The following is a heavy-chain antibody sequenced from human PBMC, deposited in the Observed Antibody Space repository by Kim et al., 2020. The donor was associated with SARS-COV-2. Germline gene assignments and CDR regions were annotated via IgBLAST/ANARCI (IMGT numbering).Heavy chain of an antibody. V-gene: IGHV1-69*13. CDR2: IIPIFGTA. CDR3: ARGEIAAAGTPYGMDV. J-gene: IGHJ6*02. CDR1: GGTFSSYA. Sequence: SVKVSCKASGGTFSSYAISWVRQAPGQGLEWMGGIIPIFGTANYAQKFQGRVTITADESTSTAYMELSSLRSEDTAVYYCARGEIAAAGTPYGMDVWGQGTTVTVSS. D-gene: IGHD6-13*01.